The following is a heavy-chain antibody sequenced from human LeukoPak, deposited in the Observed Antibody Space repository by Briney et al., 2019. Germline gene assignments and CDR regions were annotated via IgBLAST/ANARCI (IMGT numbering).Heavy chain of an antibody. CDR2: ISSSGSTI. D-gene: IGHD6-13*01. CDR3: ARDFTRYSSSWYYYYYGMDV. J-gene: IGHJ6*02. CDR1: GFTFSDYY. V-gene: IGHV3-11*01. Sequence: GGSLRLSCAASGFTFSDYYMSWIRQAPGKGLEWVSYISSSGSTIYYADSVKGRFTISRDNAKNSLYLQMNSLRAEDTAVYYCARDFTRYSSSWYYYYYGMDVWGQGTTVTVSS.